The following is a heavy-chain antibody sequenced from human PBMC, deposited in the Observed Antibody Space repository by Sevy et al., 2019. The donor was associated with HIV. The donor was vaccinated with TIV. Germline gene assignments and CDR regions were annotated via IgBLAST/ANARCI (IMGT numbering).Heavy chain of an antibody. J-gene: IGHJ5*02. CDR3: ARSGEELALKWFDP. Sequence: SETLSLTCSVSGGSISDYYWIWIRQPPGKGLEWIGFVFYTGSTNYNPSLESRVTMSVDMSKNQFSLKLSSVTAADTAVYFCARSGEELALKWFDPWGQGTLVTVSS. V-gene: IGHV4-59*01. CDR2: VFYTGST. D-gene: IGHD1-26*01. CDR1: GGSISDYY.